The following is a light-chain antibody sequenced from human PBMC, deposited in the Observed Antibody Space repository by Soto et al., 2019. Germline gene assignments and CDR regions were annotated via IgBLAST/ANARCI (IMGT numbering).Light chain of an antibody. CDR2: AAS. CDR1: QSITSY. J-gene: IGKJ1*01. CDR3: QQSYTTPWT. Sequence: DIQMTQSPSSLSASVGDRVTITCRASQSITSYLNWYQQKPGKAPQLLIYAASSLQSGVPSRFSGSGSGTDFTLTISILQPEDFATYFCQQSYTTPWTFGQGTKVEVK. V-gene: IGKV1-39*01.